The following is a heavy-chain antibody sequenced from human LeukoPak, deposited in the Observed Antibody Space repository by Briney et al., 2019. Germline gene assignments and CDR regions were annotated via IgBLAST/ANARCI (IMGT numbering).Heavy chain of an antibody. D-gene: IGHD2-15*01. CDR3: VKVGSIVAYDY. V-gene: IGHV3-64D*06. J-gene: IGHJ4*02. CDR2: ISSNEGST. CDR1: GFTFSSYA. Sequence: GGSLRLSCSASGFTFSSYAMHWVRQAPGKGLEYVSAISSNEGSTYYADSAKGRFTISRDNSKNTLYLQMSSLRAEDTAVYYCVKVGSIVAYDYWGQGTLVTVSS.